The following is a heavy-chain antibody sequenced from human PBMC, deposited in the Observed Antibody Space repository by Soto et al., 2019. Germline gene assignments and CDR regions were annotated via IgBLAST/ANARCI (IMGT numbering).Heavy chain of an antibody. CDR2: ISSNGGST. CDR3: ARGPGYYFDY. Sequence: EVQLVESGGGLVQPGGSLRLSCAASGFTFSSYAMHWVRQAPGKGLEYVSAISSNGGSTYYANSVKGRFTISRDNSKNTLYLQMRSLRAEEMALFYCARGPGYYFDYWGQGTLVTVSS. CDR1: GFTFSSYA. V-gene: IGHV3-64*01. J-gene: IGHJ4*02.